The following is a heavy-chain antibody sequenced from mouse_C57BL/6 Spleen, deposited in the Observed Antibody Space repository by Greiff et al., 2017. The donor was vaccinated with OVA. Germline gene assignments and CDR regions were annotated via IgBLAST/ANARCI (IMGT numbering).Heavy chain of an antibody. CDR3: ARREGSGYVEFAY. D-gene: IGHD3-2*02. J-gene: IGHJ3*01. V-gene: IGHV1-9*01. CDR1: GYTFTGYW. CDR2: ILPGSGST. Sequence: VKLVESGAELMKPGASVKLSCKATGYTFTGYWIEWVKQRPGHGLEWIGEILPGSGSTNYNEKFKGKATFTADTSSNTAYMQLSSLTTEDSAIDYWARREGSGYVEFAYWGQGTLVTVSA.